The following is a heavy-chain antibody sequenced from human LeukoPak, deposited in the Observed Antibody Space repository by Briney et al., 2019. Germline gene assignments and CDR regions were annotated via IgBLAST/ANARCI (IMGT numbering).Heavy chain of an antibody. CDR2: TYYRSKWYT. D-gene: IGHD5-12*01. J-gene: IGHJ4*02. Sequence: SQTLSLACAISGDSVSSSSTAWNWIRQSPSRGLEWLGRTYYRSKWYTDYAVSVKSRITINPDTSKNQFSLQLNSVTPEDTAVYFCARAQDIVPTRTTDHNALFDYWGQGTLVTVSS. CDR1: GDSVSSSSTA. CDR3: ARAQDIVPTRTTDHNALFDY. V-gene: IGHV6-1*01.